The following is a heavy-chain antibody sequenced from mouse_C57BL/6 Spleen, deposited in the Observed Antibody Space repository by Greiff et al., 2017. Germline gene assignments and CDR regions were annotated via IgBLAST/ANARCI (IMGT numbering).Heavy chain of an antibody. CDR2: IYPSDSET. V-gene: IGHV1-61*01. Sequence: VQLQQPGAELVRPGSSVKLSCKASGYTFTSYWLDWVKQRPGQGLEWIGNIYPSDSETHYNQKFKDKATLTVAKSSSTAYIQLSSLTSEDSAVYYCAFITPVVEGFAYWGQGTLVTVSA. CDR3: AFITPVVEGFAY. D-gene: IGHD1-1*01. CDR1: GYTFTSYW. J-gene: IGHJ3*01.